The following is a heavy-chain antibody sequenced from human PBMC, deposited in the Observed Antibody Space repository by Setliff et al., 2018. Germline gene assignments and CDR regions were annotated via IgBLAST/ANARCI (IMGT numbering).Heavy chain of an antibody. J-gene: IGHJ4*02. CDR1: GDSMNDNH. Sequence: SETLSLTCTVSGDSMNDNHWTWMRQPPGKGLERIGYIYTSGGTNYNPSLKSRVTISVDMTENQFSLILRSVVAADTAVYYCARGVSGVSWTPRYWGRGTLVTVSS. CDR3: ARGVSGVSWTPRY. V-gene: IGHV4-4*08. D-gene: IGHD6-25*01. CDR2: IYTSGGT.